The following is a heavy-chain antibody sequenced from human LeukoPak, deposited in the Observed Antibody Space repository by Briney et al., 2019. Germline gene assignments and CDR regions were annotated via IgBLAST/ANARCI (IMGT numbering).Heavy chain of an antibody. CDR3: ARDRRYGYNLYYFDL. CDR2: IYTSGST. D-gene: IGHD5-24*01. Sequence: PSETLSLTCTVSGGSIYSGSYYWSWIRQPAGKGLAWIGRIYTSGSTNYNPSLKSRVTISVDTSRNQFSLKLSSVTAADTAVYYCARDRRYGYNLYYFDLWGQGTLVTVSS. J-gene: IGHJ4*02. CDR1: GGSIYSGSYY. V-gene: IGHV4-61*02.